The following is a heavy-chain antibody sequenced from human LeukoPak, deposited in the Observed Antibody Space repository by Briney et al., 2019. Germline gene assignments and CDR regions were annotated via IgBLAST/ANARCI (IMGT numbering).Heavy chain of an antibody. D-gene: IGHD3-10*01. J-gene: IGHJ5*02. Sequence: SETLSLTCTVSGGSVSSHSWAGSRECPRKGLEWIAYIYSIESTNYSPSLKSRVTTSVDTSKNQFSLKLSSVNAADTDVYFCARETWHQRAPGSWLDPWGQGTLVTVSS. V-gene: IGHV4-59*02. CDR3: ARETWHQRAPGSWLDP. CDR1: GGSVSSHS. CDR2: IYSIEST.